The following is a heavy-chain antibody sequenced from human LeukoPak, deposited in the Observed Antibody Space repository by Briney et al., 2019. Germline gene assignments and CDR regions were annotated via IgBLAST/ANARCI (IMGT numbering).Heavy chain of an antibody. CDR3: ARVWYGWPIDY. V-gene: IGHV1-18*01. J-gene: IGHJ4*02. Sequence: ASVKVSCKASGYTFASYGISWVRQAPGQGLEWMGWISAYNGNTNYAQRLQGRVTMTTDTSTSTAYMELRSLRSDDTAVYYCARVWYGWPIDYWGQGTLVTVSS. D-gene: IGHD2-8*02. CDR2: ISAYNGNT. CDR1: GYTFASYG.